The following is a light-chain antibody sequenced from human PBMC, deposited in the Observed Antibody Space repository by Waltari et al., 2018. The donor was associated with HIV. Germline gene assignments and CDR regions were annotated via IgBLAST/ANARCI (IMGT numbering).Light chain of an antibody. CDR1: QTVSSRQ. Sequence: EIVLTQSPGSLSLSPGERATLSCRASQTVSSRQFAWYQQKPGQAPRRLIYGASTKATGTPDRVSGSGSGTDFTLIISRREPEDFAVYYCQQYGRSPWTFGQGTKVEIK. CDR3: QQYGRSPWT. V-gene: IGKV3-20*01. J-gene: IGKJ1*01. CDR2: GAS.